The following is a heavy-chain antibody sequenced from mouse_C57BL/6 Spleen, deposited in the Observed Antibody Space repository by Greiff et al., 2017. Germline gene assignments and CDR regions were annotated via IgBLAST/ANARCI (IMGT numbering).Heavy chain of an antibody. CDR1: GYAFSSSW. J-gene: IGHJ4*01. V-gene: IGHV1-82*01. CDR3: ARVLYDYDGAMDY. Sequence: VQLQQSGPELVKPGASVKISCKASGYAFSSSWMNWVKQRPGKGLEWIGRIYPGDGDTNYNGKFKGKATLTADKSSSTAYMQLSSLTSEDSAVYFCARVLYDYDGAMDYWGQGTSVTVSA. CDR2: IYPGDGDT. D-gene: IGHD2-4*01.